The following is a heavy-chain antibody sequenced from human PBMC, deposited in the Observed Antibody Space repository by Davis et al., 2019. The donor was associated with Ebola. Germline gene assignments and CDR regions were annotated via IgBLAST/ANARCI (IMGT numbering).Heavy chain of an antibody. V-gene: IGHV3-48*03. CDR3: ARDAFSLSRYDTEDH. CDR1: GFTFYRYE. D-gene: IGHD3-9*01. J-gene: IGHJ4*02. CDR2: ISGSATST. Sequence: GESLKISCAASGFTFYRYEMNWVRQAPGKGLEWVSYISGSATSTFYADSVKGRFTISRDNARDSLYLQMDSLGVEDTAIYYCARDAFSLSRYDTEDHWGQGTLVTVSS.